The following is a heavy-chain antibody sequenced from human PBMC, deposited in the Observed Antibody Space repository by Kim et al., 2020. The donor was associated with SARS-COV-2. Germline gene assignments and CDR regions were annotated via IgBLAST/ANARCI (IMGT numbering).Heavy chain of an antibody. CDR2: IGSVPTDI. CDR1: GFPFSSYT. Sequence: GGSLRLSCVASGFPFSSYTCSWVRQAPGKGLEWMAYIGSVPTDIHYAYSVKGRLTISRDNDKDSIYLQMSNLRDEDTAVYYCARRDGGWFHFWGQGTLVTVSS. V-gene: IGHV3-48*02. J-gene: IGHJ4*02. CDR3: ARRDGGWFHF. D-gene: IGHD6-19*01.